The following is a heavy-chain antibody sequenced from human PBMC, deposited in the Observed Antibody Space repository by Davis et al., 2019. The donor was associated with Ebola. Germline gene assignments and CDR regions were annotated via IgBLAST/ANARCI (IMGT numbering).Heavy chain of an antibody. Sequence: PGGSLRLSCSASGFNLSPYWMHWVRQAPGKGLVSVSFINGERRITSYADSVQGRFTISTDSAKNTLYLQMNSLRGEYTAVYYCARDWRNGGFDIWGRGTMVTVSS. D-gene: IGHD3-16*01. CDR3: ARDWRNGGFDI. CDR2: INGERRIT. CDR1: GFNLSPYW. V-gene: IGHV3-74*01. J-gene: IGHJ3*02.